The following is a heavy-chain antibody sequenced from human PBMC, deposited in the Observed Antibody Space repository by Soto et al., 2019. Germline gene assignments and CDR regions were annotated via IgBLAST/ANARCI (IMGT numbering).Heavy chain of an antibody. J-gene: IGHJ6*02. CDR1: GGSISSYY. CDR3: ASNHYGSGPYGMDV. V-gene: IGHV4-59*08. Sequence: QVQLQESGPGLVKPSETLSLTCTVSGGSISSYYWSWIRQPPGKGLEWIGYIYYSGSTNYNPSLKSRVTISVDTSKTQFSLKLSSVTAADTAVYYCASNHYGSGPYGMDVWGQGTTVTVSS. D-gene: IGHD3-10*01. CDR2: IYYSGST.